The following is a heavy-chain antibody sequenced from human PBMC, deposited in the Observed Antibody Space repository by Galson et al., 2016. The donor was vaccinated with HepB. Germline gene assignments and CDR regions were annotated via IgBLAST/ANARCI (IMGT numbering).Heavy chain of an antibody. D-gene: IGHD3-10*01. CDR1: GFTFNNYA. CDR3: AKDPRFGEFDP. Sequence: SLRLSCAASGFTFNNYAMTWVRQAPGKGLEWVSSISASGSATYYAGPVKGRFTVSRDNSKNTLFLQMNSLRADDTAVYYCAKDPRFGEFDPWGQGTLVTVSS. CDR2: ISASGSAT. V-gene: IGHV3-23*01. J-gene: IGHJ5*02.